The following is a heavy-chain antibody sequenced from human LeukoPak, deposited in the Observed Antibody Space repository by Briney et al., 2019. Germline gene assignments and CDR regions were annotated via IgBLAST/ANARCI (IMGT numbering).Heavy chain of an antibody. V-gene: IGHV4-59*08. CDR3: AKVSDRDSSGYYWGFEY. Sequence: SETLSLTCTVSGGSVSSYYWSWIRQPPGKGLECIGYIYYSASTNYNPSLKSRVTISVDTSRNQFSLKLTSVTAADTAVYYCAKVSDRDSSGYYWGFEYWGQGTLVTVSS. J-gene: IGHJ4*02. D-gene: IGHD3-22*01. CDR1: GGSVSSYY. CDR2: IYYSAST.